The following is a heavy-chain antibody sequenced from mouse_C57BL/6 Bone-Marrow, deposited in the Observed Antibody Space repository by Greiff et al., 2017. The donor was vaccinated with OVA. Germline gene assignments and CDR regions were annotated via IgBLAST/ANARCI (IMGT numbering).Heavy chain of an antibody. Sequence: QVQLKQPGAELVKPGASVKMSCKASGYTFTSYWITWVKQRPGQGLEWIGDIYPGSGSTNYNEKFKSKATLTVDTSSSTAYMQLSSLTSEDSAVYYCARKSSSHWYFDVWGTGTTVTVSS. V-gene: IGHV1-55*01. J-gene: IGHJ1*03. CDR2: IYPGSGST. CDR1: GYTFTSYW. CDR3: ARKSSSHWYFDV. D-gene: IGHD1-3*01.